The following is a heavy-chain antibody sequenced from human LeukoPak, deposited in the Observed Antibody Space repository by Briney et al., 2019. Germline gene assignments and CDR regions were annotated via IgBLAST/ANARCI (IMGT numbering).Heavy chain of an antibody. CDR3: ARLLYSSRLFYY. D-gene: IGHD6-13*01. CDR1: GGSFSGYY. J-gene: IGHJ4*02. Sequence: PSETLSLTCAVYGGSFSGYYWSWIRRPPGKGLEWIGEINHSGSTNYNPSLKSRVTISVDTSKNQFSLKLSSVTAADTAVYYCARLLYSSRLFYYWGQGTLVTVSS. V-gene: IGHV4-34*01. CDR2: INHSGST.